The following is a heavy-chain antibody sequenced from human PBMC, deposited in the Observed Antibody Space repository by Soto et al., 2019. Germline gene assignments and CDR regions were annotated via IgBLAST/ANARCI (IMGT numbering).Heavy chain of an antibody. V-gene: IGHV3-13*01. D-gene: IGHD3-3*01. J-gene: IGHJ4*02. CDR3: ARGSTITYYDFWSGYYRPRPLDY. CDR1: GFTFSIYD. CDR2: IGTAGDT. Sequence: GPLRLSCAASGFTFSIYDMHWVRQATGKGLEWVSAIGTAGDTYYPGSVKGRFTISRENAKNSLYLQMNSLRAGDTAVYYCARGSTITYYDFWSGYYRPRPLDYWGQGT.